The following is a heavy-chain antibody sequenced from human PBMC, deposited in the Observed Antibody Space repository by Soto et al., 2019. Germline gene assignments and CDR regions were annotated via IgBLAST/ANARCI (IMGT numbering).Heavy chain of an antibody. CDR2: ISSSSSYI. Sequence: GGSLRLSCAASGFTFSSYSMNWVRQAPGKGLEWVSSISSSSSYIYYADSVKGRFTISRDNAKNSLYPQMNSLRAEDTAVYYCARFYGDYEGLDYRAQRTPVTGSS. V-gene: IGHV3-21*01. J-gene: IGHJ4*02. CDR1: GFTFSSYS. D-gene: IGHD4-17*01. CDR3: ARFYGDYEGLDY.